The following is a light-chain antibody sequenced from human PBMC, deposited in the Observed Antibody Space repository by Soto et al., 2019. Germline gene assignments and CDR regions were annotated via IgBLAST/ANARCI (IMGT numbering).Light chain of an antibody. CDR3: QQYFTYPYT. CDR2: EAS. V-gene: IGKV1-5*03. J-gene: IGKJ2*01. Sequence: DIQMTQSPSTLSAAVGDRVTITCQASQTIRTWLAWYQQRPGEAPNLLIYEASKLQAGVPARFGGSGSGTEFTVTITSLQPGDFATYYCQQYFTYPYTFGQGTTLEI. CDR1: QTIRTW.